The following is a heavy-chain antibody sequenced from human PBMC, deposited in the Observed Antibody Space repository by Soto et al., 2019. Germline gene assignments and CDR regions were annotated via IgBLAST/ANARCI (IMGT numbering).Heavy chain of an antibody. CDR3: ARYYGSGASDY. CDR1: GGSISSSSYY. CDR2: IYYSGST. J-gene: IGHJ4*02. V-gene: IGHV4-39*01. Sequence: QLQLQVSGPGLVKPSETLSLTCTVSGGSISSSSYYWGWIRQPPGKGLEWIGSIYYSGSTYYNPSLKSRVTISVDTSKNQFSLKLSSVTAADTAVYYCARYYGSGASDYWGQGTLVTVSS. D-gene: IGHD3-10*01.